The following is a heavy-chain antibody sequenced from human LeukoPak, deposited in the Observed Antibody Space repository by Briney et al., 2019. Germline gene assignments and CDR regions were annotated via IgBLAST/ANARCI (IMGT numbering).Heavy chain of an antibody. D-gene: IGHD3-10*01. V-gene: IGHV4-30-2*01. CDR1: GGSISSGGYS. J-gene: IGHJ4*02. CDR2: IYHSGST. CDR3: ARAPYVAYYYGSGSCPDY. Sequence: SETLSLTCAVSGGSISSGGYSWSWIRQPPGKGLEWIGYIYHSGSTNYNPSLKSRVTISVDKSKNQFSLKLSSVTAADTAVYYCARAPYVAYYYGSGSCPDYWGQGTLVTVSS.